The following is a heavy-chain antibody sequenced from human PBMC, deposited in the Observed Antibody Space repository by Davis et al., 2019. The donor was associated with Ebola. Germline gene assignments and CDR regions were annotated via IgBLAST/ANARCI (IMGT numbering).Heavy chain of an antibody. CDR2: IYYSGST. V-gene: IGHV4-39*07. CDR1: GGSISSSSYY. CDR3: ASIGRRYYGSGSRPSHYGMDV. D-gene: IGHD3-10*01. J-gene: IGHJ6*02. Sequence: GSLRLSCTVSGGSISSSSYYWGWIRQPPGKGLEWIGSIYYSGSTYYNPSLKSRVTISVDTSKNQFSLKLSSVTAADTAVYYCASIGRRYYGSGSRPSHYGMDVWGQGTTVTVSS.